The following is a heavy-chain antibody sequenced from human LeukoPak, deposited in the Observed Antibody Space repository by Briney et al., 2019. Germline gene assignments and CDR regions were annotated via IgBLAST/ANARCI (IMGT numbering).Heavy chain of an antibody. CDR2: IVVGSGNT. CDR3: AAGPRGYSSNY. D-gene: IGHD5-18*01. V-gene: IGHV1-58*02. Sequence: GTSVKVSCKASGFTFTSSAMQWVRQARGQRLEWIGWIVVGSGNTKRVTITRDMSTSTAYMELSSLRSEDTAVYYCAAGPRGYSSNYWGQGTLVTVSS. CDR1: GFTFTSSA. J-gene: IGHJ4*02.